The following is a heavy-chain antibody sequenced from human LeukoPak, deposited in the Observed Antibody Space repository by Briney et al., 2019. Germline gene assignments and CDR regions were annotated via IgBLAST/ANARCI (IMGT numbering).Heavy chain of an antibody. Sequence: GGSLRLSCAASGFTFSSYAMSWVRQAPGKGLEWVSGSSGSGGTTYYADSVKGRFTISRDNSKHTLYLQINSLRADDTAVYYCAKGVAAAGRRPIDYWGQGTLVTVSS. CDR2: SSGSGGTT. CDR1: GFTFSSYA. CDR3: AKGVAAAGRRPIDY. D-gene: IGHD6-13*01. V-gene: IGHV3-23*01. J-gene: IGHJ4*02.